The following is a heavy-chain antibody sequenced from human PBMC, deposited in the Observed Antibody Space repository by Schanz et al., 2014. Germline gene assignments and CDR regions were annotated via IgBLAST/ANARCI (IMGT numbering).Heavy chain of an antibody. CDR3: ARSVSSDWYFFDY. D-gene: IGHD6-13*01. CDR2: ISTSNGNT. Sequence: VQVVQSGAEVKKPGASVKVSCKASGYTFTDYGVIWVRQAPGQGLEWMGWISTSNGNTNYIQKLQGRVTMTADTSTSTAYMEVSSLRSEDTAVYYCARSVSSDWYFFDYWGQGTLXTVSS. V-gene: IGHV1-18*01. J-gene: IGHJ4*02. CDR1: GYTFTDYG.